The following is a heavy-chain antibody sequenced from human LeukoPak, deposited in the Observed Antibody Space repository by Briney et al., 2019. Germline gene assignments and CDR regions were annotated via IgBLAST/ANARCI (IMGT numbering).Heavy chain of an antibody. J-gene: IGHJ4*02. CDR1: GFTFDDYA. V-gene: IGHV3-9*01. CDR2: ISWNSGSI. D-gene: IGHD3-10*01. Sequence: GRSLRLSCAASGFTFDDYAMHWVRQAPGKGLEWVSGISWNSGSIGYADSVKGRFTISRDNAKNSLYLQMNSLRAEDTALYYCAKDRYSGSYSLDYWGQGTLVTVSS. CDR3: AKDRYSGSYSLDY.